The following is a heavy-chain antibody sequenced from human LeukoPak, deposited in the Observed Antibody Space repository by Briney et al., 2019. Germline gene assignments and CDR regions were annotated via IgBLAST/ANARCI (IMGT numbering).Heavy chain of an antibody. D-gene: IGHD2-2*01. J-gene: IGHJ5*02. CDR3: ARRVVPTAFSWFDP. CDR1: GYTFTGYY. V-gene: IGHV1-2*02. CDR2: INPNSGGT. Sequence: ASVKVYCKTSGYTFTGYYMYWVRQAPGQGLEWMGWINPNSGGTNYAQKFQGRVTMTRDTSISTVYMELGSLRSDDTAVYFCARRVVPTAFSWFDPWGQGTLATVSP.